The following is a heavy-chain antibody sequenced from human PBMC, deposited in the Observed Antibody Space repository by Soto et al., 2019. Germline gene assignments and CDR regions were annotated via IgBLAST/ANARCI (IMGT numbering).Heavy chain of an antibody. V-gene: IGHV3-30-3*01. CDR2: ISHDESDE. CDR3: GRKLVAKQLGFDF. CDR1: GFSFSNYA. Sequence: GGSLRLSCAASGFSFSNYAMHWVRQAPGKGLEWVAVISHDESDEFYADSVKGRFTISRDNSKNTMYLQMNSLRAEDTAVYFCGRKLVAKQLGFDFWGQGTQVTVSS. D-gene: IGHD5-12*01. J-gene: IGHJ4*02.